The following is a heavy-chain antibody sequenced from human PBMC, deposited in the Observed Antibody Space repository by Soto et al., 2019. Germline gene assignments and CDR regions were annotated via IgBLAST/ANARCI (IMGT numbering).Heavy chain of an antibody. CDR2: IDPSDSYS. D-gene: IGHD3-16*01. V-gene: IGHV5-10-1*01. CDR3: ARNMDACMISALAR. CDR1: GYSFSTYW. Sequence: GESVKISCKGAGYSFSTYWITWVRQMPGKGLERLGTIDPSDSYSNYSPSFQGHITISADKSISTAYLQCNTLNASDTAIYYCARNMDACMISALARWGQGTLVTVS. J-gene: IGHJ4*02.